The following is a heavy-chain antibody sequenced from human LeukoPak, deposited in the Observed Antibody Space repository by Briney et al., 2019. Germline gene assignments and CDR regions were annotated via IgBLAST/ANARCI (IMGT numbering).Heavy chain of an antibody. CDR2: IKEDGSEK. J-gene: IGHJ4*02. V-gene: IGHV3-7*04. Sequence: GSLRLSCAASGFIFSSYWMSWVRQAPGKGLEWVANIKEDGSEKYYVDSVKGRFTISRDNAKSSLYLQMNSLRVEDTAVYYCARGTDYYDSSGYPPLDYWGQGTLVTVSS. D-gene: IGHD3-22*01. CDR1: GFIFSSYW. CDR3: ARGTDYYDSSGYPPLDY.